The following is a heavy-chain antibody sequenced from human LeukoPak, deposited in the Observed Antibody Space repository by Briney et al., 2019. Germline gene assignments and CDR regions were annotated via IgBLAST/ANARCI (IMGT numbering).Heavy chain of an antibody. D-gene: IGHD5-24*01. CDR3: ARVRWLQPIFDY. V-gene: IGHV4-34*01. J-gene: IGHJ4*02. CDR2: INHSGST. Sequence: SETLSLTCAVYGGSFSGYYWSWIRQPPGKGLESIGEINHSGSTNYNPSLKSRVTISVDTSKNQFSLKLSSVTAADTAVYYCARVRWLQPIFDYWGQGTLVTVSS. CDR1: GGSFSGYY.